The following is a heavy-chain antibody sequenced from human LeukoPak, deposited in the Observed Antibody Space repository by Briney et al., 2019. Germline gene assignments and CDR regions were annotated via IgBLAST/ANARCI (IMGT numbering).Heavy chain of an antibody. CDR1: GGSISSSSFY. D-gene: IGHD5-18*01. V-gene: IGHV4-39*01. Sequence: ETLCPSCTVSGGSISSSSFYWGWIRQPPGKGLEWIGSIYYSGSTYYNPSLKSRVTISVDTSKYPFSLKLSSVTAADTAVYYCARHVTWLWPDYWGQGTLVTVSS. J-gene: IGHJ4*02. CDR2: IYYSGST. CDR3: ARHVTWLWPDY.